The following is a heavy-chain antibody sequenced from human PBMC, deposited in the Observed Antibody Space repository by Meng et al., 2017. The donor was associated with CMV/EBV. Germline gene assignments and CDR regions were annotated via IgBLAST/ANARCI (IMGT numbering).Heavy chain of an antibody. Sequence: VQLVHFASEVKKPVASVKFSCKASGYTFTSHGISWVRQAPGQGLEWMGWISAYNGNTNYAQKLQGRVTMTTDTSTSTAYMELRSLRSDDTAVYYCATDILTHFDYWGQGTLVTVSS. CDR1: GYTFTSHG. J-gene: IGHJ4*02. V-gene: IGHV1-18*01. D-gene: IGHD3-9*01. CDR2: ISAYNGNT. CDR3: ATDILTHFDY.